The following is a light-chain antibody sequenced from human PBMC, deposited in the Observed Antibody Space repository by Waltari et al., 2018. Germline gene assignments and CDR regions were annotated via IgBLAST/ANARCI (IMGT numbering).Light chain of an antibody. CDR2: KAS. CDR1: QSISSW. Sequence: DIQMTQSPSTLSASVGDRVTITCRASQSISSWLAWYQQKPGKAPKLLIYKASNLESGVPSMFSGSGCGTEFTLTISSLQPDDFATYYCQQYKAPPWTFGLGTKVEIK. V-gene: IGKV1-5*03. J-gene: IGKJ1*01. CDR3: QQYKAPPWT.